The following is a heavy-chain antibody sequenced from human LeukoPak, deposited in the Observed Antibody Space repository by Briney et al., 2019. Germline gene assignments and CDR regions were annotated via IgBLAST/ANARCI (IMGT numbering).Heavy chain of an antibody. V-gene: IGHV4-61*02. CDR3: ARAQRWLPFTY. Sequence: SETLSLTCTVSGGSINSGSDYWTWIRQPAGKGLEWIGRINPSESTDYNPSLKSRVTISVGSSKNQFSLKLTSVTAADTTVYYCARAQRWLPFTYWGQGTLVTVSS. CDR2: INPSEST. D-gene: IGHD6-19*01. CDR1: GGSINSGSDY. J-gene: IGHJ4*02.